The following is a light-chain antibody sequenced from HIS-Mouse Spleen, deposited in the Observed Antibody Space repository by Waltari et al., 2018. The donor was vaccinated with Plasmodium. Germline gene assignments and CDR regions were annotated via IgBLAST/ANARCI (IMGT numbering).Light chain of an antibody. V-gene: IGLV2-14*03. CDR1: SSDVGGYNY. J-gene: IGLJ2*01. Sequence: QSALTQPASVSGSPGQSITISCTGTSSDVGGYNYVSCYQPQPGKAPKLMIYDVSNRPSGVSNRFSGSKSGNTASLTSSGLQAEDEADYYCSSYTSSSTLVFGGGTKLTVL. CDR2: DVS. CDR3: SSYTSSSTLV.